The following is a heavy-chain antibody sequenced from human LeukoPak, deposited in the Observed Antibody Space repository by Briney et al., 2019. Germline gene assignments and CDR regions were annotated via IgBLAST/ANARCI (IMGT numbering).Heavy chain of an antibody. V-gene: IGHV1-69*04. Sequence: SVKVSCKTSGGTFSSSAITWVRQAPGQGLGWMGRNIPVLNITRYTQKFQGRVTITADTSTSTVYMELSSLRSEETAVYYCARDQGLTAPPPYGLDVWGQGTTVIVSS. CDR1: GGTFSSSA. J-gene: IGHJ6*02. CDR2: NIPVLNIT. D-gene: IGHD5-18*01. CDR3: ARDQGLTAPPPYGLDV.